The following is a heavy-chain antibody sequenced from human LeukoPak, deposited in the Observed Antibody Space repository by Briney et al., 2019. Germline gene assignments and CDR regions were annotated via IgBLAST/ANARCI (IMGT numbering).Heavy chain of an antibody. CDR3: ARDRGAGSGWYA. J-gene: IGHJ5*02. Sequence: PGGSLRLSCAASGFTFSSYSMNWVRQAPGKGLEWVSYISSTSSTIYYADSVKGRFTISKDNAKNSLYLQMNSLRAEDTAVYYCARDRGAGSGWYAWGQGTLVTVSS. CDR1: GFTFSSYS. CDR2: ISSTSSTI. D-gene: IGHD6-19*01. V-gene: IGHV3-48*01.